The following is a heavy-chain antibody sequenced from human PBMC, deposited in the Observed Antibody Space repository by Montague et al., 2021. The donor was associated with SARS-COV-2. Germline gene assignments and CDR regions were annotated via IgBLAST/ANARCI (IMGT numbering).Heavy chain of an antibody. Sequence: SLRLSCAASGFTFSSYSMNWVRQAPRKGLEWVSSISSSSSYIYYADSVKGRFTISRDNAKNSLYLQMNSLRAEDTAVYYCARDFNYYYYYGMDVWGQGTTVTVSS. CDR3: ARDFNYYYYYGMDV. J-gene: IGHJ6*02. V-gene: IGHV3-21*01. CDR1: GFTFSSYS. CDR2: ISSSSSYI.